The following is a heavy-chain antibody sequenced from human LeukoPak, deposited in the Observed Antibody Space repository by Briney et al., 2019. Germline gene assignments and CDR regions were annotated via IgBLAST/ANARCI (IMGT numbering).Heavy chain of an antibody. Sequence: GGSLRLSCAASGFTFSRYWMSWVRQAPGKGLEWVANIKQDGSEKYYVDSVKGRFTNSRDNAKNSMFLQMNSLRAEDTAVYYCVRDGRSGWHFDYWGQGTLVTVSS. CDR3: VRDGRSGWHFDY. CDR1: GFTFSRYW. D-gene: IGHD6-19*01. V-gene: IGHV3-7*01. J-gene: IGHJ4*02. CDR2: IKQDGSEK.